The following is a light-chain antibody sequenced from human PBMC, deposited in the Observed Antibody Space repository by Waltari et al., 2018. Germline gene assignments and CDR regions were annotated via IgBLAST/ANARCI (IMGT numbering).Light chain of an antibody. CDR1: TIDLGSYNY. CDR2: DVT. CDR3: CSYAGSYTWV. J-gene: IGLJ3*02. Sequence: SALTQPRSVSGSPGPSVTISCTGTTIDLGSYNYVSWYQQHPGKAPKLIILDVTKRPSGVPDRLSGSKSGNTASLTISGLRAEDEAEYYCCSYAGSYTWVFGGGTKLTVV. V-gene: IGLV2-11*01.